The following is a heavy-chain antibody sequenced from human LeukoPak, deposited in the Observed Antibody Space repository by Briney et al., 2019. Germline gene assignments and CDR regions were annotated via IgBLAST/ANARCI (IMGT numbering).Heavy chain of an antibody. J-gene: IGHJ5*02. CDR2: IGADGDI. D-gene: IGHD3-16*01. Sequence: GGSLRLSCAASGFPFSSHDMHWVRQAPGKTLEWVSVIGADGDIYYSVSVKGRFTISRENAKNSLYLQMNSLRAGDTAVYYCARARNGGSFDPWGQGTLVTVSS. V-gene: IGHV3-13*01. CDR1: GFPFSSHD. CDR3: ARARNGGSFDP.